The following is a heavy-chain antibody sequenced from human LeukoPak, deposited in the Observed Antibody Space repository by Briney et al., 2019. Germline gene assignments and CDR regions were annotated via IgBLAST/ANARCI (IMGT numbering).Heavy chain of an antibody. CDR2: IYYSGST. Sequence: SETLSLTCTVSGGSISSGGYYWSRIRQHPGKGLEWIGYIYYSGSTYYNPSLKSRVTISVDTSKNQFSLKLSSVTAADTAVYYCARVQGYCSSTSCSFDPWGQGTLVTVSS. D-gene: IGHD2-2*01. CDR1: GGSISSGGYY. V-gene: IGHV4-31*03. CDR3: ARVQGYCSSTSCSFDP. J-gene: IGHJ5*02.